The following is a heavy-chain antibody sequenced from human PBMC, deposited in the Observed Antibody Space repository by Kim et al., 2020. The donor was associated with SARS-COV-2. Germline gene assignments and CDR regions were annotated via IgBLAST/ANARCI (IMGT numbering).Heavy chain of an antibody. J-gene: IGHJ4*02. Sequence: GGSLRLSCAASGFTVSSNYMSWVRQAPGKGLEWVSVIYSGGSTYYADSVKGRFTISRDNSKNTLYLQMNSLRAEDTAVYYCARNGYDSSGYYYGARGPLDYWGQGTLVTVSS. V-gene: IGHV3-53*01. D-gene: IGHD3-22*01. CDR2: IYSGGST. CDR1: GFTVSSNY. CDR3: ARNGYDSSGYYYGARGPLDY.